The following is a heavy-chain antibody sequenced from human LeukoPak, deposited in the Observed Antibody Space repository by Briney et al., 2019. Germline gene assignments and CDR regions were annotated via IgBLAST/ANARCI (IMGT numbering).Heavy chain of an antibody. Sequence: PGGSLRLSCAASGFTFSNYWMHWVRQAPGKGVVWVSRIKGDGSHTIYADSVKGRFTISRDNAKNTLNLQMKSLRAEDTAVYYCVRDWDHFDFDSWGLGTLVTVSS. V-gene: IGHV3-74*01. CDR3: VRDWDHFDFDS. CDR2: IKGDGSHT. D-gene: IGHD3-9*01. J-gene: IGHJ5*01. CDR1: GFTFSNYW.